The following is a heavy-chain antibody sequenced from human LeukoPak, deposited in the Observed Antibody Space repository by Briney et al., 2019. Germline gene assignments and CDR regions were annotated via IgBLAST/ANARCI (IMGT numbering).Heavy chain of an antibody. J-gene: IGHJ6*03. D-gene: IGHD1-20*01. CDR3: ARQYNWNAFYYYYYMDV. CDR2: MYHSGST. CDR1: GYSISSGYY. Sequence: SETLSLTCAVSGYSISSGYYWGWIRQPPGKGLEWIGSMYHSGSTYYNPSLKSRVTISVDTSKNQFSLKLSSVTAADTAVYYCARQYNWNAFYYYYYMDVWGKGTTVTVSS. V-gene: IGHV4-38-2*01.